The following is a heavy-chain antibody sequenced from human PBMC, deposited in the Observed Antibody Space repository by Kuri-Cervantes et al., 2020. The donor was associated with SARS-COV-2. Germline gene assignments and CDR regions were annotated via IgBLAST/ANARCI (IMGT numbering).Heavy chain of an antibody. V-gene: IGHV3-9*01. CDR1: GFTFDDYA. D-gene: IGHD3-3*01. CDR2: ISWNSGSI. Sequence: GGSLRLSCAASGFTFDDYAMHWVRQAPGKGLEWASGISWNSGSIGYADSVKGRFTISRDNSKNTLYLQMNSLRAEDTAVYYCAREIVAIFGVLGYWGQGTLVTVSS. J-gene: IGHJ4*02. CDR3: AREIVAIFGVLGY.